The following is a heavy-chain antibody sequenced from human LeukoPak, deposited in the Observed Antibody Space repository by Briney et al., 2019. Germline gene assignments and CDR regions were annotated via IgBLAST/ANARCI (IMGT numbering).Heavy chain of an antibody. D-gene: IGHD6-19*01. CDR3: ARGQMRCGWYFSYYYYYGMDV. CDR2: INHSGST. Sequence: SSETLSLTCAVYGGSFSGYYWSWIRQPPGKGLEWIGEINHSGSTNYNPSLKSRVTISVDTSKNQFSLKLSSVTAADTAVYYCARGQMRCGWYFSYYYYYGMDVWGQGTTVTVSS. CDR1: GGSFSGYY. J-gene: IGHJ6*02. V-gene: IGHV4-34*01.